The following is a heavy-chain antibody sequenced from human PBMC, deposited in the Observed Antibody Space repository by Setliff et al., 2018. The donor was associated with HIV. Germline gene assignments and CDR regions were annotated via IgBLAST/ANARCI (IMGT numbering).Heavy chain of an antibody. CDR3: ARARTIGVSAVFFDP. CDR1: GGSMSSGSYS. V-gene: IGHV4-61*09. J-gene: IGHJ5*02. CDR2: VYVAGTV. Sequence: TLSLTCSVSGGSMSSGSYSWTWLRQPAGKEPELIGHVYVAGTVIYNPSPASRLTISIVPPKNQFSLDLTSVTAADTGKYYCARARTIGVSAVFFDPWGQGIPVTVSS. D-gene: IGHD3-3*01.